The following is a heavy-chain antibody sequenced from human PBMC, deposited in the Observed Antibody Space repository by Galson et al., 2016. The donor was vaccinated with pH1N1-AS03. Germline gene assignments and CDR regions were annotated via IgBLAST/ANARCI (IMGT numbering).Heavy chain of an antibody. CDR1: GYTFTSHR. Sequence: SVKVSCKASGYTFTSHRIIWVRQAPGQGLECMGWLTTSTGDPTYAQGFTGRFAFSLDTSVSTAYLQIDSLKADDTAVYYCARGHMSLSGFWDSWGQGTLVTVSP. CDR3: ARGHMSLSGFWDS. J-gene: IGHJ4*02. D-gene: IGHD3-9*01. CDR2: LTTSTGDP. V-gene: IGHV7-4-1*01.